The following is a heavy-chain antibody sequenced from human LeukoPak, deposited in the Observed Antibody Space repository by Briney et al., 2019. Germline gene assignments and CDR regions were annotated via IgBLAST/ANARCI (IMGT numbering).Heavy chain of an antibody. CDR2: ISSSSKYI. CDR3: ARFETVTPELDDY. CDR1: GFTFSSYS. J-gene: IGHJ4*02. D-gene: IGHD4-17*01. Sequence: GGSLRLSRAASGFTFSSYSMNWVRQAPGKGLEWVSSISSSSKYIFYADSVKGRFTISRDNAENSLYLQMNSLRAEDTAVYYCARFETVTPELDDYWGQGTLVTVSS. V-gene: IGHV3-21*01.